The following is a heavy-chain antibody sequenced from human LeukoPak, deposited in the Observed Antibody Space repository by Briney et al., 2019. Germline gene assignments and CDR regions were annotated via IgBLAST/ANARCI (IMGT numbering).Heavy chain of an antibody. J-gene: IGHJ4*02. CDR3: ARSRGAGPGAYFDY. V-gene: IGHV3-11*03. CDR2: IRNTGRYT. D-gene: IGHD6-19*01. CDR1: GFSFADEY. Sequence: PGGSLRLSCTVSGFSFADEYMSWIRQAPGQGLEWVSYIRNTGRYTNYADSAEGRFTISRDNTENSLYLQMNSLRAEDTAVYYCARSRGAGPGAYFDYWGQGTLVAVSS.